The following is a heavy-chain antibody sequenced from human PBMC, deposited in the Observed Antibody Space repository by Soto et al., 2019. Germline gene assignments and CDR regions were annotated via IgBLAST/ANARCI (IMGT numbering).Heavy chain of an antibody. CDR3: ARQIYDSDTGPNFQYYFDS. J-gene: IGHJ4*02. Sequence: ESLKISCKGSGYSFAGYWITVVRQKPGKGLEWMGRIDPSDSQTYYSPSFRGHVTISATKSITTVFLQWSSLRASDTAMYYCARQIYDSDTGPNFQYYFDSWGQGTPVTVSS. CDR2: IDPSDSQT. V-gene: IGHV5-10-1*01. CDR1: GYSFAGYW. D-gene: IGHD3-22*01.